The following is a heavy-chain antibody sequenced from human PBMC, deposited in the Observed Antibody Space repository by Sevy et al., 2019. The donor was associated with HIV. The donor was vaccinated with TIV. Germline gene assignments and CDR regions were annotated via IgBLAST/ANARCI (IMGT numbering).Heavy chain of an antibody. CDR1: GGSISSYC. D-gene: IGHD5-18*01. Sequence: SETLSLTCTVSGGSISSYCCNWIRQSPGKGLEWIGDMCHTGITNYNPSPKSRVTISLDTSRNQFSLRLSSVTDADTAVYYCARAGHSYGLFDYWGQGTLVTVSS. CDR2: MCHTGIT. V-gene: IGHV4-59*13. CDR3: ARAGHSYGLFDY. J-gene: IGHJ4*02.